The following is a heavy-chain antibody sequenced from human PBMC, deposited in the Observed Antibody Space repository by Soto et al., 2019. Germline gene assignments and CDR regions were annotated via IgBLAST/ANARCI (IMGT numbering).Heavy chain of an antibody. CDR1: GGTFSSYT. Sequence: QVQLVQSGAEVKKPGSSVNVSCKASGGTFSSYTISWVRQAPGQGLEWMGRIIPILGIANYAQKFQGRVTITADKSTSTAYMELSSLRSEDTAVYYCARGDPTVTKNYYYYYYMDVWGKGTTVTVSS. D-gene: IGHD4-17*01. CDR3: ARGDPTVTKNYYYYYYMDV. V-gene: IGHV1-69*02. CDR2: IIPILGIA. J-gene: IGHJ6*03.